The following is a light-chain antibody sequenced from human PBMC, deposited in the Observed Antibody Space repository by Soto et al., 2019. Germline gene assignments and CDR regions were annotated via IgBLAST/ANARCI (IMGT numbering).Light chain of an antibody. Sequence: DIVLTQSPAPLSLSPGERATLSCMASQSVSSYLAWYQQKPGQAPRLLIYDASTRATGIPARFSGSGSGTDCTLTITSLEPEDVAVYYCQQRSNWPPTLGQGTKVDIK. V-gene: IGKV3-11*01. CDR1: QSVSSY. CDR2: DAS. J-gene: IGKJ1*01. CDR3: QQRSNWPPT.